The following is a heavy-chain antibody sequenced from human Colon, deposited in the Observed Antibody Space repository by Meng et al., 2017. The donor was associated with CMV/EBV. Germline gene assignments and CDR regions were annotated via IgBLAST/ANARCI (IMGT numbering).Heavy chain of an antibody. Sequence: GGSLRLSCAASGSSFSNSWMIWVRRAPGKGLEWVAKTNEDGSDKYYVDSVKGRFTIFIDNAKNSVYLQMNSLRAEDTAVYYCASTGPLYGLYFCYWGQGTLVTVSS. CDR3: ASTGPLYGLYFCY. CDR2: TNEDGSDK. J-gene: IGHJ4*02. V-gene: IGHV3-7*01. D-gene: IGHD2-8*01. CDR1: GSSFSNSW.